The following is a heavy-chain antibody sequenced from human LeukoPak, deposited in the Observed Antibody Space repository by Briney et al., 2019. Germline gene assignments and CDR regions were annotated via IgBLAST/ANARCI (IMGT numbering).Heavy chain of an antibody. CDR3: ARASFWESPVNWLDP. Sequence: ASVKVSCKASGGTFSSYAISWVRQAPGQGLEWMGVINPSGDNTWYAQKFQGRVTMTRDMATSTDYMEVSGLRSEDTAVYYCARASFWESPVNWLDPWGQGTLVTVSS. V-gene: IGHV1-46*01. CDR1: GGTFSSYA. D-gene: IGHD3-3*01. J-gene: IGHJ5*02. CDR2: INPSGDNT.